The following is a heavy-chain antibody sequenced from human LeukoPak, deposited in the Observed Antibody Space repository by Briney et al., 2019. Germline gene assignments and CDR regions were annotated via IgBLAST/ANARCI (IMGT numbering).Heavy chain of an antibody. Sequence: AGGSLRLSCTASGFTFGTFAMNWVRQAPGKGLEWVSRVSGGGGDTFYSDSVKGRLTISRDNSKDSLFLQMRNLRVEDTAVYYCVKGGGYSSGFDSWGQGTLVTVSS. J-gene: IGHJ5*01. CDR1: GFTFGTFA. CDR2: VSGGGGDT. CDR3: VKGGGYSSGFDS. V-gene: IGHV3-23*01. D-gene: IGHD5-18*01.